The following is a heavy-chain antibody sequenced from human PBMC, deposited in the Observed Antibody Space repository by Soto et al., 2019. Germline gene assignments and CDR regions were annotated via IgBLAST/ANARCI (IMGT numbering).Heavy chain of an antibody. J-gene: IGHJ4*02. D-gene: IGHD3-10*01. V-gene: IGHV1-18*01. CDR2: ISAYNGKT. CDR1: GYTFTSYG. CDR3: ARVYRITMVRGELSEY. Sequence: QVQLVQSGAEVKKPGASVKVSCKASGYTFTSYGISWVRQAPGQGLEWMGWISAYNGKTNYAQKLQGRVTMTTDTSTSTAYMKLRSLRSDDTAVYYCARVYRITMVRGELSEYWGQGTLVTVSS.